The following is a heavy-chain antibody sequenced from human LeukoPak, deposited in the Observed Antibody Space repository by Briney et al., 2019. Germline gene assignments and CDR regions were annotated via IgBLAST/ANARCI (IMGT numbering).Heavy chain of an antibody. D-gene: IGHD3-10*01. CDR3: ARGEGYYASGSYYIDY. CDR2: ITTSSTYI. V-gene: IGHV3-21*01. CDR1: GFTFSSYT. J-gene: IGHJ4*02. Sequence: GGSLRLSCAASGFTFSSYTVNWVRQAPGKGLEWVSSITTSSTYIYYAASVRGRFTISRDNAKNSLYLRMSSLRVEDTAVYYCARGEGYYASGSYYIDYWGQGALVTVSS.